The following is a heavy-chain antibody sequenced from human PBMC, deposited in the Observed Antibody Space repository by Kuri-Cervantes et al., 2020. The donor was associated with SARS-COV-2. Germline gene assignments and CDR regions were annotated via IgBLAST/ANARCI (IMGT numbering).Heavy chain of an antibody. J-gene: IGHJ6*02. D-gene: IGHD3-10*01. CDR3: AKDGLRGTMSSGSYFNYYGMDV. Sequence: GGSLRLSCAASGFTFSSYGMHWVRQAPGKGLEWVAVISYDGSNKYYADSVKGRFTISRDNSKKTLYLQMNSLRAEDTAVYYCAKDGLRGTMSSGSYFNYYGMDVWGQGTTVTVSS. CDR2: ISYDGSNK. V-gene: IGHV3-30*18. CDR1: GFTFSSYG.